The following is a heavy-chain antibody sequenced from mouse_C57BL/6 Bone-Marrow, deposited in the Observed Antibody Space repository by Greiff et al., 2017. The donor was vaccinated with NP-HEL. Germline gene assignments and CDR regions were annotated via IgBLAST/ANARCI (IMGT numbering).Heavy chain of an antibody. J-gene: IGHJ2*01. CDR2: IYPGDGDT. D-gene: IGHD2-5*01. CDR3: RYSSYRGYYFDY. Sequence: VQLHQSGPELVKPGASVKISCKASGYAFSSSWMNWVKQRPGKGLEWIGRIYPGDGDTNYNGKFKGKATLTADKSSSTAYMQLSSLTSEDSAVYFCRYSSYRGYYFDYWGQGTTLTVSS. V-gene: IGHV1-82*01. CDR1: GYAFSSSW.